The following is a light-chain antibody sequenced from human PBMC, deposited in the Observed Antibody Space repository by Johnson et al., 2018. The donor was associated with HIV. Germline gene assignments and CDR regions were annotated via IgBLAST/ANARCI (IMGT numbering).Light chain of an antibody. CDR2: KND. Sequence: QSVLTQPPSVSAAPGQQVTISSSGSSSTIGNNDVSWYQLLPGTAPKLLIHKNDQRPSGTPDRFSGSQSGTSATLGITGLPPGDEADYYCGTWDSSLSSYVFGTGTKVTVL. V-gene: IGLV1-51*02. CDR1: SSTIGNND. J-gene: IGLJ1*01. CDR3: GTWDSSLSSYV.